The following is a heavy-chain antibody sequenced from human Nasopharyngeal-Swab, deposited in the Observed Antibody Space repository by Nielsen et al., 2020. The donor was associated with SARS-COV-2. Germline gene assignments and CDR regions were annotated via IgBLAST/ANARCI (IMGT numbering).Heavy chain of an antibody. D-gene: IGHD6-19*01. Sequence: WIRQPPGKGLEWIGSIYYSGSTYYNPSLKSRVTISVDTSKNQFSLKLSSVTAADTAVYYCARQGGWYLDYLGQGTLVTVSS. CDR2: IYYSGST. CDR3: ARQGGWYLDY. J-gene: IGHJ4*02. V-gene: IGHV4-39*01.